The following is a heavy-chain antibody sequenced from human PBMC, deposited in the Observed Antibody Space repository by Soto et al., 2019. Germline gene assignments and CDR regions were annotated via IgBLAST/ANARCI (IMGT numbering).Heavy chain of an antibody. Sequence: EVQLVESGGGLVKPGGSLRLSCTASGFTFSNAWMSWVRQAPGKGLEWVGRIKSKTDGGTTDYAAPVKGRFTISRDESKNTLDLQMNSLKTEDTAVYYCTTVWRWEPDYDYWGQGTLVTVSS. CDR2: IKSKTDGGTT. CDR1: GFTFSNAW. CDR3: TTVWRWEPDYDY. D-gene: IGHD1-26*01. V-gene: IGHV3-15*01. J-gene: IGHJ4*02.